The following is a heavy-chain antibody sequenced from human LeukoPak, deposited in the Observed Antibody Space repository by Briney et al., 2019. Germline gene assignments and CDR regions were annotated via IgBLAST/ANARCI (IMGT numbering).Heavy chain of an antibody. CDR3: ALGLVTDY. J-gene: IGHJ4*02. D-gene: IGHD3-9*01. CDR2: IYSGGST. V-gene: IGHV3-66*01. Sequence: PGGSLRLSCAASGFTVSSNFMSWIRQAPGKGLEWVSVIYSGGSTYYADSVKGRFTISRDNSKNTLYLQMNSLRVEDTAVYYCALGLVTDYWGQGTLVTVSS. CDR1: GFTVSSNF.